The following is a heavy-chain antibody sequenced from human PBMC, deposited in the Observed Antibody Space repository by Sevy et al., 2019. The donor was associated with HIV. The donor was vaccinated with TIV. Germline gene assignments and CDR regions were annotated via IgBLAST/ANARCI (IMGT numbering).Heavy chain of an antibody. Sequence: SETLSLTCAVSGVSISSGAYSWNWIRQPPGKGLEWIGYIYHTGNTYYNPSLKSRITISLDRSKNQFSLRLGSVAAADTAVYFCARDGGTMTTPGSFDIWGQGTMVTVSS. J-gene: IGHJ3*02. V-gene: IGHV4-30-2*01. CDR1: GVSISSGAYS. D-gene: IGHD4-17*01. CDR3: ARDGGTMTTPGSFDI. CDR2: IYHTGNT.